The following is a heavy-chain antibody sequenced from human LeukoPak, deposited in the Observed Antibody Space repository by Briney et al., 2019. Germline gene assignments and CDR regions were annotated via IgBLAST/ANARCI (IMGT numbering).Heavy chain of an antibody. J-gene: IGHJ3*02. CDR3: ARGPLYCSSTSCYLLDI. V-gene: IGHV1-2*02. CDR2: INPNSGGT. Sequence: ASVKVSCKASGYTFTSYAMNWVRQAPGLGLEWMGWINPNSGGTNYAQKFQGRVTMTRDTSISTAYMELSRLRSDDTAVYYCARGPLYCSSTSCYLLDIWGQGTMVTVSS. CDR1: GYTFTSYA. D-gene: IGHD2-2*01.